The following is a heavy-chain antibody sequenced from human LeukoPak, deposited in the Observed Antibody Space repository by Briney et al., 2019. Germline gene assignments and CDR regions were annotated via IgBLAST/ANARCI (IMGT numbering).Heavy chain of an antibody. CDR1: GFTFSSYW. V-gene: IGHV3-7*01. D-gene: IGHD2-21*01. Sequence: GGSLRLSCAASGFTFSSYWMSWVRQAPGKGLEWVANIKQDGSEKYYVDSVKGRFTISRDNAKNSLYLQMNSLRAEDTAVYYCARAAYCGGDCYYFDYWGQGTRVTVSS. CDR2: IKQDGSEK. CDR3: ARAAYCGGDCYYFDY. J-gene: IGHJ4*02.